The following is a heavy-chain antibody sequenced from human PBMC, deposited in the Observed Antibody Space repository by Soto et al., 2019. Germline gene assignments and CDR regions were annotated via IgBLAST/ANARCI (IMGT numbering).Heavy chain of an antibody. CDR2: ISGSGGST. CDR1: GFSFSSYA. V-gene: IGHV3-23*01. CDR3: ASGWFGDLLFVY. D-gene: IGHD3-10*01. Sequence: EVQLLESGGGLVQPGGSLRLSCAASGFSFSSYAMSWVRQTPGKGLEWVSGISGSGGSTNYADSVKGRFTISRDNSKNTLYLQMNSLSAEDTAVYYCASGWFGDLLFVYWGQGTLVTVSS. J-gene: IGHJ4*02.